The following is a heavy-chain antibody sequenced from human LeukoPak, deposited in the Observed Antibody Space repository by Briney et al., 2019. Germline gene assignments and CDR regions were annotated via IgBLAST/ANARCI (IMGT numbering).Heavy chain of an antibody. V-gene: IGHV3-48*04. CDR1: GFTFSSYS. CDR2: ISSSGSTI. Sequence: GGSLRLSCAASGFTFSSYSMNWVRQAPGKGLEWVSYISSSGSTIYYADSVKGRFTISRDNAKNSLYLQMNSLRAEDTAVYYCARAVRGYSYGSHYFDYWGQGTLVTVSS. J-gene: IGHJ4*02. D-gene: IGHD5-18*01. CDR3: ARAVRGYSYGSHYFDY.